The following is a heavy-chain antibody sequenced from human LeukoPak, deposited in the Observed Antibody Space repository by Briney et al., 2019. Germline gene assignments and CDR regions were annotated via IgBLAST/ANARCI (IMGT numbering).Heavy chain of an antibody. V-gene: IGHV4-39*01. CDR3: ATSGPGYCYGMDV. D-gene: IGHD2-15*01. CDR2: IYYSGYT. CDR1: GGSISSSTYY. J-gene: IGHJ6*02. Sequence: SETLSLTCTVSGGSISSSTYYWGWIRQLPGKGLEWIGSIYYSGYTYHNPSLESRVTMSVDTSKNQFSLKLTSVTAADTAVYYCATSGPGYCYGMDVWGQGTTVTVSS.